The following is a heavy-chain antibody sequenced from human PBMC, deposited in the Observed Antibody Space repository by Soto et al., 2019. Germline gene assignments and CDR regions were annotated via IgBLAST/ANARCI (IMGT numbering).Heavy chain of an antibody. V-gene: IGHV1-24*01. CDR3: ARAARILWFGELFYY. CDR2: FDPEDGET. CDR1: GYTLTELS. Sequence: ASVKVSCKVSGYTLTELSMHWVRQAPGKGLEWMGGFDPEDGETIYAQKFQGRVTMTEDTSTDTAYMELSSLRSDDTAVYYCARAARILWFGELFYYWGQGTLVTVSS. J-gene: IGHJ4*02. D-gene: IGHD3-10*01.